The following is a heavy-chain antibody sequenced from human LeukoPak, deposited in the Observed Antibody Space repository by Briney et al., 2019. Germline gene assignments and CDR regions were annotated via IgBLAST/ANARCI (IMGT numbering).Heavy chain of an antibody. J-gene: IGHJ5*02. Sequence: QPGGSLRLSCAASGFTFSGSATHWVRQASRKGLEWVGRIRSKANSYATAYAASVKGRFTISRDDSKNTAYLQMNSLKTEDTAVYYCTRHRSGSSSTNWFDPWGQGTLVTVSS. CDR3: TRHRSGSSSTNWFDP. CDR1: GFTFSGSA. CDR2: IRSKANSYAT. D-gene: IGHD1-26*01. V-gene: IGHV3-73*01.